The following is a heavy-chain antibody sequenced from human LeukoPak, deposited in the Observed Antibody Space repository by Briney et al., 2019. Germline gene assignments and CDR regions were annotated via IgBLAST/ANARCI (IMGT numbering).Heavy chain of an antibody. V-gene: IGHV3-11*01. CDR2: ISSSGSTI. CDR3: ARGGGMIVVVKHDDAFDI. D-gene: IGHD3-22*01. CDR1: GFTFSDYY. J-gene: IGHJ3*02. Sequence: GGSLRLSCAASGFTFSDYYMSWIRQAPGKGLEWVSYISSSGSTIYYADSVKGRFTISRDNAKNSPYLQMNSLRAEDTAVYYCARGGGMIVVVKHDDAFDIWGQGTMVTVSS.